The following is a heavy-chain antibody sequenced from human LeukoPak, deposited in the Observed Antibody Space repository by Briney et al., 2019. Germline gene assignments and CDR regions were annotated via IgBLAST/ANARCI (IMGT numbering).Heavy chain of an antibody. Sequence: SETLSLTCTVSGGSISSYYWSWIRQPPGKGLQWIGYIYDSGSTNYNPSLKSRVTISVDTSKNQFSLKLSSVTAADTAVFYCASLTTADAFDIWGQGTMVTVSS. CDR3: ASLTTADAFDI. D-gene: IGHD3-22*01. CDR1: GGSISSYY. CDR2: IYDSGST. V-gene: IGHV4-59*01. J-gene: IGHJ3*02.